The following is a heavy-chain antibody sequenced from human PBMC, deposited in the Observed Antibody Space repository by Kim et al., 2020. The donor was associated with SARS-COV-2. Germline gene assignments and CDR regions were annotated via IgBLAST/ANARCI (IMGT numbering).Heavy chain of an antibody. CDR2: IIPIFGTA. CDR1: GGTFSSYA. V-gene: IGHV1-69*13. CDR3: ARASRGFYYYGSGSRYYYFDY. Sequence: SVKVSCKASGGTFSSYAISWVRQAPGQGLEWMGGIIPIFGTANYAQKFQGRVTITADESTSTAYMELSSLRSEDTAVYYCARASRGFYYYGSGSRYYYFDYWGQGTLVTVSS. J-gene: IGHJ4*02. D-gene: IGHD3-10*01.